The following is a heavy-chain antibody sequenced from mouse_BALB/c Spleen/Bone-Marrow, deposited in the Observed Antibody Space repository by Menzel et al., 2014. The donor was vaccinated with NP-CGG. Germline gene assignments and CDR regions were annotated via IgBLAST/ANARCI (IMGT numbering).Heavy chain of an antibody. CDR1: GFSLTGYG. J-gene: IGHJ4*01. V-gene: IGHV2-6-7*01. D-gene: IGHD2-10*02. CDR2: IWRDGRT. CDR3: AREKYGNYYAMDY. Sequence: VQRVESGPGLVAPSQRLSIPCTVSGFSLTGYGVNWVRQPPGKGLEWLGMIWRDGRTDYNSALQSRLSISKDNSKSQVFLKMNSLQTDDTARYYCAREKYGNYYAMDYWCQGTSVTVSS.